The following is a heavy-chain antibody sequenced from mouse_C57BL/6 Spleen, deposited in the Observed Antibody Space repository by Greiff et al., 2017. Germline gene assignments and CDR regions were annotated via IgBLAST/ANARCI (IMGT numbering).Heavy chain of an antibody. Sequence: EVQVVESGPELVKPGASVKISCKASGYSFTDYNMNWVKQSNGKSLEWIGVINPNYGTTSYNQKFKGKATLTVDQSSSTAYMQLNSLTSEDSAVYYWARRGLITTVVEGAMDYWGQGTSVTVSS. CDR1: GYSFTDYN. D-gene: IGHD1-1*01. CDR3: ARRGLITTVVEGAMDY. CDR2: INPNYGTT. V-gene: IGHV1-39*01. J-gene: IGHJ4*01.